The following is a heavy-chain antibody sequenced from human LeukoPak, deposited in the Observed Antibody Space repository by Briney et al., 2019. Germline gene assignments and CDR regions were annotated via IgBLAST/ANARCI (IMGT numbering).Heavy chain of an antibody. CDR3: ARAWYSSSWLDY. CDR1: GGSFSGYY. J-gene: IGHJ4*02. V-gene: IGHV4-34*01. Sequence: PSETLSLTCAVYGGSFSGYYWSWIRQPPGKGLEWSGEINHSGSTNYNPSLKSRVTISVDTSKNQFSLKLSSVTAADTAVYYCARAWYSSSWLDYWGQGTLVTVSS. D-gene: IGHD6-13*01. CDR2: INHSGST.